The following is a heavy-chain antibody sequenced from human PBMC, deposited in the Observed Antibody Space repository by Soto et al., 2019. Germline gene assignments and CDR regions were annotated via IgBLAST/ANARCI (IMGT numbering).Heavy chain of an antibody. D-gene: IGHD4-4*01. Sequence: QVQLVQSGAEVKKPGSSMKVSCKASGGTFSSYTISWVRQAPGQGLEWMGRIIPILGIANYAQKFQGRVTITADKSTSTAYMELSSLRSEDTAVYYCARDRGMATVDFDYWGQGTLVTVSS. J-gene: IGHJ4*02. CDR1: GGTFSSYT. V-gene: IGHV1-69*08. CDR3: ARDRGMATVDFDY. CDR2: IIPILGIA.